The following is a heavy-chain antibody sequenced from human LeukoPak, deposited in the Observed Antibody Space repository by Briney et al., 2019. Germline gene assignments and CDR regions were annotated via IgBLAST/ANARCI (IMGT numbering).Heavy chain of an antibody. J-gene: IGHJ4*02. V-gene: IGHV3-48*03. D-gene: IGHD3-10*01. CDR1: GFTFSTYE. CDR3: ARAMYGSGRVFDH. CDR2: INSGSTI. Sequence: GGSLRLSCAASGFTFSTYEMNWVRQAPGKGLEWVSYINSGSTIYYADSVKGRFTISRDNAKNSLYLQMNSLRAEDTAVYYCARAMYGSGRVFDHWGQGTLVTVSS.